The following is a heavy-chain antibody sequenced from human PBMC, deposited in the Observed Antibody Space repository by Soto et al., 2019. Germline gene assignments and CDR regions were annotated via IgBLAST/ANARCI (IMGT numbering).Heavy chain of an antibody. J-gene: IGHJ4*02. D-gene: IGHD3-9*01. CDR1: GFTFSSYG. Sequence: GGSLRLSCAASGFTFSSYGMHWVRQAPGKGLEWVAVIWYDGSNKYYADSVKGRFTISRDNSKNTLYLQMNSLRAEDTAVYYCARDPRYFDWLLFDYWGQGTLVTVSS. V-gene: IGHV3-33*01. CDR2: IWYDGSNK. CDR3: ARDPRYFDWLLFDY.